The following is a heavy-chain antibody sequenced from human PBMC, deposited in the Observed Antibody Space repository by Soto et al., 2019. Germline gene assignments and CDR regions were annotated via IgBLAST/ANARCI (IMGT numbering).Heavy chain of an antibody. Sequence: SETLSLTRTVSGGSISSSSYYWGWIRQPPGKGLEWIGSIYYSGSTYYNPSLKSRVTISVDTSKNQFSLKLSSVTAADTAVYYCARPKDIVATMIDYWGQGTLVTVSS. CDR2: IYYSGST. J-gene: IGHJ4*02. CDR1: GGSISSSSYY. CDR3: ARPKDIVATMIDY. D-gene: IGHD5-12*01. V-gene: IGHV4-39*01.